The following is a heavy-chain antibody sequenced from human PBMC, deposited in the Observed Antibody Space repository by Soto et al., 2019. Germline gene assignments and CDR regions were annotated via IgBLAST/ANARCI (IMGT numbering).Heavy chain of an antibody. CDR1: GFTFSSYS. Sequence: EVQVVESGGGLVKPGGPLRLSCAASGFTFSSYSMNWVRQAPGKGLEWVSSISSSSSYIYYADSVKGRFTISRDNAKNSLYLQMNSLRAEDTAVYYCARVGGGYQLLHAFDIWGQGTMVTVSS. CDR2: ISSSSSYI. CDR3: ARVGGGYQLLHAFDI. J-gene: IGHJ3*02. D-gene: IGHD2-2*01. V-gene: IGHV3-21*01.